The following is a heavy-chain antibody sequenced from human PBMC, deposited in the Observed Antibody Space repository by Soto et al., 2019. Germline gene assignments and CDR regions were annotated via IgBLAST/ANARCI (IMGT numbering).Heavy chain of an antibody. CDR3: ERDLFLWFRDLSYYFDH. CDR1: GFTFTSYS. D-gene: IGHD3-10*01. J-gene: IGHJ4*02. V-gene: IGHV3-21*06. Sequence: PGGSLRLSCAASGFTFTSYSMNWVRQAPGKGLEWVSSISRSSNYIYYADSVKGRFTISRDNAKNSLYLQMNSLRAEDTAVYYCERDLFLWFRDLSYYFDHWCQAILVTVS. CDR2: ISRSSNYI.